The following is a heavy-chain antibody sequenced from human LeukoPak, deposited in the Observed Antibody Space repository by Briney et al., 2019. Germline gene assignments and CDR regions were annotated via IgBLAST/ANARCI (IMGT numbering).Heavy chain of an antibody. V-gene: IGHV3-48*03. Sequence: GGSLRLSCAASRFTFSSYEMNWVRQAPGKGLEWVSYISSSGSTRYYADSVKGRFTISRDNAKNSLYLQMNSLRAEDTAVYYCARDVKSYSSSWFPGIYWGQGTLVTVSS. D-gene: IGHD6-13*01. CDR2: ISSSGSTR. CDR3: ARDVKSYSSSWFPGIY. J-gene: IGHJ4*02. CDR1: RFTFSSYE.